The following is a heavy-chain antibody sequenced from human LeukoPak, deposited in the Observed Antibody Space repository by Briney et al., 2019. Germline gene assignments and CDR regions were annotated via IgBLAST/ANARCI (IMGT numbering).Heavy chain of an antibody. CDR3: AKGCGYSYGYYFDY. Sequence: GGSLRLSCAASGFTFSSYGMHWVREAPGKGLEWVAFIRYDGSNKYYADSVKGRFTISRDNSKNTLYLQMNSLRAEDTAVYYCAKGCGYSYGYYFDYWGQGTLVTVSS. D-gene: IGHD5-18*01. CDR1: GFTFSSYG. V-gene: IGHV3-30*02. CDR2: IRYDGSNK. J-gene: IGHJ4*02.